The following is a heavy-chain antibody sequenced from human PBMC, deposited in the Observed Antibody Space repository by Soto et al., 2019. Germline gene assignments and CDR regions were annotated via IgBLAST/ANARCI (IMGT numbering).Heavy chain of an antibody. J-gene: IGHJ6*02. CDR3: ARDRGSGYDSGGGMDV. CDR2: ISAYNGNT. Sequence: ASVKVSCKASGYTFTSYGISWVRQAPGQGLEWMGWISAYNGNTNYAQKLQGRVTMTTDTSTSTAYMELRSLRSDDTAVYHCARDRGSGYDSGGGMDVWGQGTTVTVSS. CDR1: GYTFTSYG. D-gene: IGHD5-12*01. V-gene: IGHV1-18*01.